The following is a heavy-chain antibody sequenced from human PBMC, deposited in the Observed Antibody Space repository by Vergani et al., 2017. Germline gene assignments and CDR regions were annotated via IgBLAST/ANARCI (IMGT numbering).Heavy chain of an antibody. CDR2: ISSSGTTI. D-gene: IGHD6-13*01. CDR1: GFTFSSYS. J-gene: IGHJ6*03. Sequence: EVQLVESGGGLVKPGGSLRLSCAASGFTFSSYSMNWVRQAPGKGLEWVSSISSSGTTIYYADSVKGRFTIFRDNAKNSLYLQMNSLRAEDTAVYYCARDHSASSWYYYYYYMDVWGKGTTVTVSS. CDR3: ARDHSASSWYYYYYYMDV. V-gene: IGHV3-21*01.